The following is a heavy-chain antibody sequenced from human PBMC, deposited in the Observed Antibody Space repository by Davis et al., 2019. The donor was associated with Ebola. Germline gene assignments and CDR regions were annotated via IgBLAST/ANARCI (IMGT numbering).Heavy chain of an antibody. D-gene: IGHD5-12*01. Sequence: PGGSLRLSCAASGFTFSDYYMSWIRQAPGKGLEWVSYISSSSSYTNYADSVKGRFTISRDNAKNSLYLQMNGLRAEDTAVYYCARDRGVATIWREIDYWGQGTLVTVSS. CDR1: GFTFSDYY. J-gene: IGHJ4*02. V-gene: IGHV3-11*06. CDR2: ISSSSSYT. CDR3: ARDRGVATIWREIDY.